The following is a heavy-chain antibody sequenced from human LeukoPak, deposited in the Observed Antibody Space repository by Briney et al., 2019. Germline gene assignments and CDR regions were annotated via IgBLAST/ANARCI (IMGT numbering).Heavy chain of an antibody. Sequence: ASVKVSCKASGYTFTGYYMHWVREAPGQGLEWMGWINPNSGGTNYAQKFQGRVTKTRDTSISTAYMELSRLRSDDTAVYYCAREWSGSGYNPSNWFDPWGQGTLVTDSS. CDR2: INPNSGGT. D-gene: IGHD3-22*01. CDR3: AREWSGSGYNPSNWFDP. V-gene: IGHV1-2*02. J-gene: IGHJ5*02. CDR1: GYTFTGYY.